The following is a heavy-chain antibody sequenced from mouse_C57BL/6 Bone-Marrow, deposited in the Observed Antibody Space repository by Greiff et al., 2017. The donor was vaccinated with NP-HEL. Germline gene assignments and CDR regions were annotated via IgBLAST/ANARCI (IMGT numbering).Heavy chain of an antibody. CDR2: IYPGSGNT. V-gene: IGHV1-76*01. Sequence: QVHVKQSGAELVRPGASVKLSCKASGYTFTDYYINWVKQRPGQGLEWIARIYPGSGNTYYNEKFKGKATLTAEKSSSTAYMQLSSLTSEDSAVYFCASPVYYDYGEVYFDYWGQGTTLTVSS. J-gene: IGHJ2*01. CDR3: ASPVYYDYGEVYFDY. D-gene: IGHD2-4*01. CDR1: GYTFTDYY.